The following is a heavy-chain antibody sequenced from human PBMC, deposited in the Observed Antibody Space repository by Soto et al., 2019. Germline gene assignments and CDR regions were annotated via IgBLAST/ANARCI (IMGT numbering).Heavy chain of an antibody. J-gene: IGHJ4*02. V-gene: IGHV1-69*01. D-gene: IGHD2-2*02. CDR3: ARDIGYCSSTSCYTES. CDR1: GGTFSSYA. Sequence: QVQLVQSGAEVKKPGSSVKVSCKASGGTFSSYAISWVRQAPGQGHEWMGGIIPIFGTANYAQKFQGRVTITADESTSTAYMELSSLRSEDTAVYYCARDIGYCSSTSCYTESWGQGTLVTVSS. CDR2: IIPIFGTA.